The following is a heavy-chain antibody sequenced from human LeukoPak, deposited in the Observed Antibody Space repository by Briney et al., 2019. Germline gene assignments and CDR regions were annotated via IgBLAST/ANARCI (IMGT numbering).Heavy chain of an antibody. V-gene: IGHV4-30-4*01. J-gene: IGHJ6*02. CDR1: GGSISSGDYY. Sequence: SETLSLTCTVSGGSISSGDYYWSWIRQPPGKGLEWIGYIYYSGSTYYNPSLKSRVTISVDTSKNQFSLKLSSVTAADTAVYYCARARLRFLEWQYYYGMDVWGQGTTVTVSS. CDR2: IYYSGST. D-gene: IGHD3-3*01. CDR3: ARARLRFLEWQYYYGMDV.